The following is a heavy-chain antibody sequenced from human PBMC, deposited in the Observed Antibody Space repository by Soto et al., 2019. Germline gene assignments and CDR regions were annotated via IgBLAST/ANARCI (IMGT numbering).Heavy chain of an antibody. CDR1: GYTFTSYG. D-gene: IGHD4-17*01. J-gene: IGHJ4*02. Sequence: QVQLVQSGAEVKKPGASVTVSCKASGYTFTSYGITWVRQAPGQGLAWMGWITAYNGNTNYAQNLQGRVTMTTDTSTNTAYMELRSLRSDDTAVYYCARRRYGEGARDLDYWGQGTLVTVSS. CDR2: ITAYNGNT. V-gene: IGHV1-18*01. CDR3: ARRRYGEGARDLDY.